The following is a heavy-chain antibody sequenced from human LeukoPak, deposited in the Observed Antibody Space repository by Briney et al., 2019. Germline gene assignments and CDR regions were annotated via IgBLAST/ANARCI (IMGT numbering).Heavy chain of an antibody. V-gene: IGHV1-2*02. CDR3: ARGPLEFCSGGSCYSGRNWLDP. D-gene: IGHD2-15*01. J-gene: IGHJ5*02. CDR1: GYTFSDYY. Sequence: ASVMVSCKASGYTFSDYYMHWVRQAPGQGLEWMGWINPKSGDTKYSQKFQGRITMTRDTSISTAYMELRRLRFDDTAVYYCARGPLEFCSGGSCYSGRNWLDPWGQGILVTVSS. CDR2: INPKSGDT.